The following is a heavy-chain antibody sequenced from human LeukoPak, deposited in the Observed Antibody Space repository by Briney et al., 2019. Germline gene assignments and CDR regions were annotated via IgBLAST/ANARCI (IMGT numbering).Heavy chain of an antibody. Sequence: SETLSLTCAVSGYFISSGYYWGWIRQPPGKGLEWIGSIHHSGSTYFNPSLKSRVTISVDTSKNQFSLKLSSVTAADTAVYYCARDPSYYYDSSGSDYWGQGTLVTVSS. D-gene: IGHD3-22*01. CDR3: ARDPSYYYDSSGSDY. CDR2: IHHSGST. V-gene: IGHV4-38-2*02. CDR1: GYFISSGYY. J-gene: IGHJ4*02.